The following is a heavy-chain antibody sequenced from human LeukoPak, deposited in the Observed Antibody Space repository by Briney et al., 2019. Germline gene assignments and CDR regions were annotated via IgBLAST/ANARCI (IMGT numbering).Heavy chain of an antibody. Sequence: PGGSLRLSCAASGFTFSSYAMSWVRQAPGKGLEWVSAISGSGGSTYYADSVKGRFTISRDNSKNTLYLQMNSLRAEDTAVYYCAKSRTMIVVVNPFDYWGQGTLVTVSS. CDR3: AKSRTMIVVVNPFDY. CDR2: ISGSGGST. CDR1: GFTFSSYA. D-gene: IGHD3-22*01. J-gene: IGHJ4*02. V-gene: IGHV3-23*01.